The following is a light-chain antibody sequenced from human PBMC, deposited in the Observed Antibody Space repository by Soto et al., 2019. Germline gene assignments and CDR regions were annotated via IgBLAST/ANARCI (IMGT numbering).Light chain of an antibody. J-gene: IGKJ2*01. V-gene: IGKV3-15*01. CDR1: QSVTSN. Sequence: ETVMTQSLVTLSVSPGERATLSCRASQSVTSNLAWYQQQPGQAPRLLIYDASTRATGVPARFSGSGSGTEFTLSISSLQSDDFANYYCQQYDTYFRYTFGQGTKLDIK. CDR3: QQYDTYFRYT. CDR2: DAS.